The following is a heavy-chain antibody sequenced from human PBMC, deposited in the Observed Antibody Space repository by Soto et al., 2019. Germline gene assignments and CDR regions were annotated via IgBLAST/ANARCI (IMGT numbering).Heavy chain of an antibody. CDR1: GYPFTSNG. CDR3: ARDRGANHYYYGMDV. V-gene: IGHV1-18*01. J-gene: IGHJ6*02. CDR2: ISAYNGNT. D-gene: IGHD3-10*01. Sequence: QGQRVQSGAEGKKPGASVKVSCKASGYPFTSNGISWVRQAPGQGREWMGWISAYNGNTNYEKKLQGRVTMPTATSTSTAYMALRRLRSDDTAVYYCARDRGANHYYYGMDVWGQGTTVTVSS.